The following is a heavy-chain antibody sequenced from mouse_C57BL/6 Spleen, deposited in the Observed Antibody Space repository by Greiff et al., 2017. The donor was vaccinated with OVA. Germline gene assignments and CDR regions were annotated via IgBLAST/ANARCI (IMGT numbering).Heavy chain of an antibody. CDR1: GFSFNTYA. J-gene: IGHJ4*01. CDR2: IRSKSNNYAT. Sequence: EVQLVESGGGLVQPKGSLKLSCAASGFSFNTYAMNWVRQAPGKGLEWVARIRSKSNNYATYYADSVKDRFTISRDDSESMLDLQMNNLKTEDADVYYSVRHRDAMDYGGQGTSVTVSS. V-gene: IGHV10-1*01. CDR3: VRHRDAMDY.